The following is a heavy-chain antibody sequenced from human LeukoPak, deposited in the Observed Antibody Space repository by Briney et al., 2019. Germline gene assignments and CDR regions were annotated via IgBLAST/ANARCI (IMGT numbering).Heavy chain of an antibody. J-gene: IGHJ4*02. CDR1: GFTFSSYA. D-gene: IGHD3-22*01. CDR2: IWYDGSNK. CDR3: ARGSTYYDSSGQVPFDY. Sequence: PGGSLRLSCAASGFTFSSYAMHWVRQAPGKGLEWVAVIWYDGSNKYYADSVKGRFTISRDNSKNTLYLQMNSLRAEDTAVYYCARGSTYYDSSGQVPFDYWGQGTLVTVSS. V-gene: IGHV3-33*08.